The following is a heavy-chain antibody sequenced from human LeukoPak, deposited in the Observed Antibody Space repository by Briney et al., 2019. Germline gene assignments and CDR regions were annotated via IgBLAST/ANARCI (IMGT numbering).Heavy chain of an antibody. Sequence: ASVKVSCKASGYTFTNYYMHWVRQAPGQGLEWMGIINPSGGSTSYAQKFQGRVTMTRDTSASTVYMELSSLTSEDTAVYYCAREGLGLGLERRLGAFDIWGQGTMVTVSS. J-gene: IGHJ3*02. D-gene: IGHD1-1*01. V-gene: IGHV1-46*01. CDR3: AREGLGLGLERRLGAFDI. CDR2: INPSGGST. CDR1: GYTFTNYY.